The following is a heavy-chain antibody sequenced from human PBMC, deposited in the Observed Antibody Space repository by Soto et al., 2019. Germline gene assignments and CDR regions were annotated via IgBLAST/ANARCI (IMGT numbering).Heavy chain of an antibody. J-gene: IGHJ5*02. CDR2: INAGNGNT. CDR3: ASERIAAAGRDWFDP. Sequence: QVQLVQSGAEVKKPGASVKVSCKASGYTFTSYAMHWVRQAPGQRLEWMGWINAGNGNTKYSQKFQGRVTITRDTSASTAYMELSSLRSEDTAVYYCASERIAAAGRDWFDPWGQGTLVTVSS. V-gene: IGHV1-3*01. D-gene: IGHD6-13*01. CDR1: GYTFTSYA.